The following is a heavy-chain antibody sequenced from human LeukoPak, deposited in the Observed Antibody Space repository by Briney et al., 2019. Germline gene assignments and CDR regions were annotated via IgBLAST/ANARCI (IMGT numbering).Heavy chain of an antibody. V-gene: IGHV3-48*03. Sequence: PGGSLRLSCAASGFTFSSYEMNWVRQAPGKGLEWVSYISSSGSTIYYADSVKGRFTISRDNAKNSPYLQMNSLRAEDTAVYYCARDMGVGYCSDYWGQGTLVTVSS. CDR1: GFTFSSYE. CDR2: ISSSGSTI. D-gene: IGHD2-15*01. CDR3: ARDMGVGYCSDY. J-gene: IGHJ4*02.